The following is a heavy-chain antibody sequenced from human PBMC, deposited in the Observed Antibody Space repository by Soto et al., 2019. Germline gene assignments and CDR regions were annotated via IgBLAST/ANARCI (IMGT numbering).Heavy chain of an antibody. J-gene: IGHJ4*02. CDR3: ARGENSSWQLGEY. D-gene: IGHD6-13*01. V-gene: IGHV1-2*04. CDR1: GYTFTGYY. Sequence: ASVKVSCKASGYTFTGYYMHWVRQAPGQGLEWMGWINPNSGGTNYAQKFQGWVTMTRDTSISTAYMELSRLRSDDTAVYYCARGENSSWQLGEYWGQGTLVTVSS. CDR2: INPNSGGT.